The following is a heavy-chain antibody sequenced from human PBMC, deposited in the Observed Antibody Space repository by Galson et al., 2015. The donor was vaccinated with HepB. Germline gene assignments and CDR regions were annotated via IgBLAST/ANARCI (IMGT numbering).Heavy chain of an antibody. V-gene: IGHV3-66*01. D-gene: IGHD2-2*01. CDR1: GFTVSSNY. CDR3: ARDGLYCSSTSCFIGSEYFQH. J-gene: IGHJ1*01. CDR2: IYSGGST. Sequence: SLRLSCAASGFTVSSNYMSWVRQAPGKGLEWVSVIYSGGSTYYADSVKGRFTISRDNSKNTLYLQMNSLRAEDTAVYYCARDGLYCSSTSCFIGSEYFQHWGQGTLVTVSS.